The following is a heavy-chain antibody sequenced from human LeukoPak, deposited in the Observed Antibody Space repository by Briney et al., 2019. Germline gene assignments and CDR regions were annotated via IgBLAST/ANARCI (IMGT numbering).Heavy chain of an antibody. V-gene: IGHV4-59*12. D-gene: IGHD6-13*01. CDR2: FHITRST. CDR1: GGSISCYY. Sequence: SETLSLPCSVSGGSISCYYWSCMRQPPGRGPVGSGYFHITRSTNYNPSLKSRVTMSLDTSKNQFSLQLNSVTAADTAVYYCARTTVGHSSSWYRWFDPWGQGTLVTVSS. CDR3: ARTTVGHSSSWYRWFDP. J-gene: IGHJ5*02.